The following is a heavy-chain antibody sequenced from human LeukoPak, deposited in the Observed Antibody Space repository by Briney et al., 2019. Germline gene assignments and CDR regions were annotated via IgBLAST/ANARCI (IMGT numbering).Heavy chain of an antibody. CDR2: MNQDGSGK. Sequence: GGSLRLSCAASGFTFSSYEMTWVCQAPGKGLEWVANMNQDGSGKYYVDSVKGRFAISRDNAKNSLYLQMNNLRVEDAAVYYCARDNDRKDDSWGQGTLVTVSS. D-gene: IGHD3-16*01. J-gene: IGHJ5*02. V-gene: IGHV3-7*01. CDR1: GFTFSSYE. CDR3: ARDNDRKDDS.